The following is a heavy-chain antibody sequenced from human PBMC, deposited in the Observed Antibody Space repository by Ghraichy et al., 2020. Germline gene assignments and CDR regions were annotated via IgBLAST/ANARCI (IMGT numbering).Heavy chain of an antibody. J-gene: IGHJ3*02. CDR2: INYSGST. Sequence: SETLSLTCTVSGGSISSYYWSWIRQSPGKGLEWIGYINYSGSTNYNPSLKSRVTISVDTSKNQFSLKLSSVTAADTAVYYCARVRRDGYYDSSGDDAFDIWGRGTMVTVSS. CDR1: GGSISSYY. D-gene: IGHD3-22*01. V-gene: IGHV4-59*01. CDR3: ARVRRDGYYDSSGDDAFDI.